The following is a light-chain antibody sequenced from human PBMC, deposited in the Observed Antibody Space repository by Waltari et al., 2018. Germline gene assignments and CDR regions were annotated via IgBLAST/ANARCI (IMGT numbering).Light chain of an antibody. CDR2: EDD. CDR1: KLGPKY. CDR3: QTWDNRFGV. Sequence: SYELSQPPSVSVSPGQAATITCFGDKLGPKYVSWYQQKPGQAPGLVIYEDDRRVSGIPERFSGSNSGNTATLTISGTQAIDEADYYCQTWDNRFGVFGGGTKVTVL. V-gene: IGLV3-1*01. J-gene: IGLJ3*02.